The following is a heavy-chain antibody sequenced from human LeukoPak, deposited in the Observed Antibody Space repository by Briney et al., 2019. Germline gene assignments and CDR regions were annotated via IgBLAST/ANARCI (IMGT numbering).Heavy chain of an antibody. J-gene: IGHJ6*02. CDR2: ISYDGSNK. CDR1: GFTFSSYG. D-gene: IGHD3-3*01. CDR3: AKDLEVATYYYYGMDV. V-gene: IGHV3-30*18. Sequence: GGSLRLYCAASGFTFSSYGMHWVRQAPGKGPEWVAVISYDGSNKYYADSVKGRFTISRDNSKNTLYLQMNSLRAEDTALYYCAKDLEVATYYYYGMDVWGQGTTVTVSS.